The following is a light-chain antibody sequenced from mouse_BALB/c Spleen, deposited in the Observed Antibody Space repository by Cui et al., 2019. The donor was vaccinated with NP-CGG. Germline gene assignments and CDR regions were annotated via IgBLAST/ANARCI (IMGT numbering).Light chain of an antibody. CDR3: ALWYSNHWV. CDR1: TGAVTTSNY. CDR2: GTN. V-gene: IGLV1*01. J-gene: IGLJ1*01. Sequence: AVVTQEAALTTSPGETVTLTCRSSTGAVTTSNYANCVQEKPDHLFTGLIGGTNNRAPGVPARFSGSLIGDKAALTITGTQTEDEAIYFCALWYSNHWVFGGGTKLTVL.